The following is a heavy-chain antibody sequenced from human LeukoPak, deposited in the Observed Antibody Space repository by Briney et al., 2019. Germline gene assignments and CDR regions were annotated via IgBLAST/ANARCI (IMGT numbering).Heavy chain of an antibody. D-gene: IGHD3-3*01. V-gene: IGHV5-51*01. Sequence: GESLKISCKGSGYSFTSYWIGWVCQMPGKGLEWMGIIYPGDSDTRYSPSFQGQVTISADKSISTAYLQWSSLKASDTAMYYCARARSDFWSGYSGKAFDIWGQGTMVTVSS. CDR3: ARARSDFWSGYSGKAFDI. CDR2: IYPGDSDT. J-gene: IGHJ3*02. CDR1: GYSFTSYW.